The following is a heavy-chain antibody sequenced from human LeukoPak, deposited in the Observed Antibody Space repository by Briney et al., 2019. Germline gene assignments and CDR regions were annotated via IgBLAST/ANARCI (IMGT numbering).Heavy chain of an antibody. CDR3: ARGEFGYFDWLLSSYYGMDV. CDR1: GGTFSSYA. J-gene: IGHJ6*04. V-gene: IGHV1-69*06. CDR2: IIPIFGTA. Sequence: SVKVSCKASGGTFSSYAISWVRQAPGQGLEWMGGIIPIFGTANYAQKFQGRVTITADKSTSTAYMELSSLRSEDTAVYYCARGEFGYFDWLLSSYYGMDVWGKGTTVTVSS. D-gene: IGHD3-9*01.